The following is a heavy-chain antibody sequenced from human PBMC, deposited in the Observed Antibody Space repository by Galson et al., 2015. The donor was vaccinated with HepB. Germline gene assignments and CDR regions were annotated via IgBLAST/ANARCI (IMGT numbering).Heavy chain of an antibody. V-gene: IGHV3-23*01. J-gene: IGHJ5*02. CDR2: ISGSGGST. Sequence: SLRLSCAASGFTFSSYAMSWVRQAPGKGLEWVSAISGSGGSTYYADSVKGRFTISRDNSKNTLYLQMNSLRAEDTAVYYCAKGEGWIPAVATVDRFDPWGQGTLVTVSS. CDR3: AKGEGWIPAVATVDRFDP. D-gene: IGHD6-13*01. CDR1: GFTFSSYA.